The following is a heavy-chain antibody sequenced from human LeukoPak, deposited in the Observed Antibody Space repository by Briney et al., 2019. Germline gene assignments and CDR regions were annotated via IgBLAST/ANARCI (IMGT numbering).Heavy chain of an antibody. V-gene: IGHV4-59*01. CDR3: ARGGVNIDY. Sequence: PSETLSLTCIVSGGSISSYYWSWIRQPPGKGLEWIGYIDYSGSTNYNPSLKSRVTISVDTSKNQFSLKLSSVTAADTAVYFCARGGVNIDYWGQGTLVTVSS. CDR2: IDYSGST. D-gene: IGHD3-10*01. CDR1: GGSISSYY. J-gene: IGHJ4*02.